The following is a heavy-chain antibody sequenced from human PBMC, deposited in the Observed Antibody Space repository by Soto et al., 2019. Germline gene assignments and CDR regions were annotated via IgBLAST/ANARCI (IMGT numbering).Heavy chain of an antibody. D-gene: IGHD1-1*01. Sequence: GGSLRLSCAASGFTFSSYAMSWVRQAPGSGLECDSLISGGGETTYYAGSVKGRFTISRDNSKNTLYLEMSSLRAEDTGLYFCAKDLSLNGGNTNGYYDYWGQGTRVTVSS. CDR2: ISGGGETT. CDR3: AKDLSLNGGNTNGYYDY. J-gene: IGHJ4*02. CDR1: GFTFSSYA. V-gene: IGHV3-23*01.